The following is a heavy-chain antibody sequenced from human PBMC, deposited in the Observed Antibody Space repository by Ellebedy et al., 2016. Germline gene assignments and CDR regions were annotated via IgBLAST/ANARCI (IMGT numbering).Heavy chain of an antibody. Sequence: SLKISXAASGFTLRNYAMSWVRQAPGKGLEWVSGISWNSGSIGYADSVKGRFTISRDNVKNSLYLQMNSLRTEDTALYYCAKDGYTGYDSSQGFDIWGHGTMVTVSS. V-gene: IGHV3-9*01. CDR3: AKDGYTGYDSSQGFDI. CDR2: ISWNSGSI. J-gene: IGHJ3*02. CDR1: GFTLRNYA. D-gene: IGHD5-12*01.